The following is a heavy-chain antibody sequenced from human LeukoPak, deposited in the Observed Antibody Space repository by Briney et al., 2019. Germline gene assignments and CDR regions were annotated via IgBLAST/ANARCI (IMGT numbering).Heavy chain of an antibody. Sequence: GGSLRLSCAASGFTFSSYSMNWVRQAPGEGLEWVSSISSSSTSIYYADSVKGRFTISRDNAKNSLYLQMNSLRAEDTAVYYCARASGDTVDTTTMGSYWGQGTLVTVSS. CDR3: ARASGDTVDTTTMGSY. J-gene: IGHJ4*02. CDR2: ISSSSTSI. D-gene: IGHD5-18*01. CDR1: GFTFSSYS. V-gene: IGHV3-21*01.